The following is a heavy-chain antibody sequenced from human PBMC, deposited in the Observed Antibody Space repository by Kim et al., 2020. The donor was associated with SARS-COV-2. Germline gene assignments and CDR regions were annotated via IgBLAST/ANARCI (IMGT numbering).Heavy chain of an antibody. CDR2: IYYSGST. Sequence: SETLSLTCTVSGGSISSSSYYWGWIRQPPGKGLEWIGSIYYSGSTYYNPSLKSRVTISVDTSKNQFSLKLSSVTAADTAVYYCARDIVVVVAANTGVHGMDVWGQGTTVTVSS. V-gene: IGHV4-39*01. CDR3: ARDIVVVVAANTGVHGMDV. CDR1: GGSISSSSYY. J-gene: IGHJ6*02. D-gene: IGHD2-15*01.